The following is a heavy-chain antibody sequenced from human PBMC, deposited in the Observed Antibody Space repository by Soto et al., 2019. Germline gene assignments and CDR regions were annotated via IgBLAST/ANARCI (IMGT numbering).Heavy chain of an antibody. Sequence: GGSLRLSSAASGFTFRSYGIHMVRQVLGKGLEWVAVIWYDGSNKYYADSVKGRFTISRDNSKNTLYLQMNSLRAEDTAVYYCARVNYYDSSGYGLDAFDIWGQGTMVTV. CDR1: GFTFRSYG. CDR2: IWYDGSNK. V-gene: IGHV3-33*01. D-gene: IGHD3-22*01. CDR3: ARVNYYDSSGYGLDAFDI. J-gene: IGHJ3*02.